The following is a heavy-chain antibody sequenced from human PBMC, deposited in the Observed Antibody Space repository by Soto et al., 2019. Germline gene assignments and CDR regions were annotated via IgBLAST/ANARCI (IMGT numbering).Heavy chain of an antibody. D-gene: IGHD6-19*01. Sequence: QVQLVQSGAEVKKPGSSVKVSCKASGGTFSSYAISWVRQAPGQGLEWMGGIIPIFGTANYAQKFQGRVTITADESTSTAYMELSSLRSEDTAVYYCASLGRFGAVAGRWRYYFDYWGQGTLVTVSS. J-gene: IGHJ4*02. CDR3: ASLGRFGAVAGRWRYYFDY. CDR1: GGTFSSYA. CDR2: IIPIFGTA. V-gene: IGHV1-69*01.